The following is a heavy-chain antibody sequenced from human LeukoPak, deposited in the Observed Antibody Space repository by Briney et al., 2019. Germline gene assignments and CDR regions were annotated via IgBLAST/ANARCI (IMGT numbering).Heavy chain of an antibody. V-gene: IGHV3-23*01. D-gene: IGHD7-27*01. CDR2: ISSSGDNT. Sequence: GGSLRLSCAASRFSFSSYAMSWVRQAPGKGLEWVSGISSSGDNTYYVDSVKGRFTISRDNSENTLYLQMSSLRAEDTAVYYCAKDHWDYWGQGTLVTVSS. J-gene: IGHJ4*02. CDR3: AKDHWDY. CDR1: RFSFSSYA.